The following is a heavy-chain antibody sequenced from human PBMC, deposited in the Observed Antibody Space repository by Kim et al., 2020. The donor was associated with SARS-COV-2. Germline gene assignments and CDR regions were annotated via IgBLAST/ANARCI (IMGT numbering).Heavy chain of an antibody. CDR3: ARTRWGQLAPGGYYYGMDV. J-gene: IGHJ6*02. Sequence: ASVKVSCKASGYTFTGYYMHWVRQAPGQGLEWMGRINPNSGGTNYAQKFQGRVTMTRDTSISTAYMELSRLRSDDTAVYYCARTRWGQLAPGGYYYGMDVWGQGTTVTVSS. CDR1: GYTFTGYY. D-gene: IGHD6-6*01. V-gene: IGHV1-2*06. CDR2: INPNSGGT.